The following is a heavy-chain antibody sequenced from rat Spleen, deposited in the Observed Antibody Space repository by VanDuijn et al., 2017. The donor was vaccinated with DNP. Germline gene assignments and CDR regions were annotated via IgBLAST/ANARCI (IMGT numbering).Heavy chain of an antibody. CDR3: AKNTGYYFDS. CDR1: GFTFSDYY. D-gene: IGHD4-1*01. Sequence: EVQLVESGGGLVQPGRSLKLSCAASGFTFSDYYMAWVRQAPTRGLELVAYISYDGGITYYSDSVKGRFIISRDNGKSSLYLQLSSLKSEDTATYYCAKNTGYYFDSWGQGVMVTVSS. V-gene: IGHV5-20*01. CDR2: ISYDGGIT. J-gene: IGHJ2*01.